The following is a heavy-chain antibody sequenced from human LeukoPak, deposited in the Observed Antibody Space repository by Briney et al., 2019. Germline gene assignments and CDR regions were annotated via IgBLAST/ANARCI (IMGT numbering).Heavy chain of an antibody. CDR3: AKANGGNNARFDY. Sequence: GGSLRLSCAASGFTFSTYGMHWVRQAPGKGLEWVAVIWYDGSNKYYADSVKGRFTISRDNSKNTLYLQTNSLRAEDTAVYYCAKANGGNNARFDYWGRGTLVTVSS. CDR2: IWYDGSNK. D-gene: IGHD4-23*01. V-gene: IGHV3-33*06. CDR1: GFTFSTYG. J-gene: IGHJ4*02.